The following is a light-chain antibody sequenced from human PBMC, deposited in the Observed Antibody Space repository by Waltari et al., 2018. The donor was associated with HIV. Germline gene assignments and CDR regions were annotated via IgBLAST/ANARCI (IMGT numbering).Light chain of an antibody. J-gene: IGLJ3*02. Sequence: SYVLTQPPSASVAPGKTARITCGGNNIGSKSVHWYQQKPGQAPVLVISDDSDRPSGIPERFSGSNSGNTATLTISRVEAGDEADYYCQVWDSSSDHWVFGGGTKLTVL. CDR2: DDS. CDR3: QVWDSSSDHWV. V-gene: IGLV3-21*04. CDR1: NIGSKS.